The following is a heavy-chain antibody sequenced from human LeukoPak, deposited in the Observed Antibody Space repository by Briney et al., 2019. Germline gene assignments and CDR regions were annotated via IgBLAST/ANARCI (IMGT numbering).Heavy chain of an antibody. CDR1: GFTFSSYA. V-gene: IGHV3-23*01. CDR3: AEVSESAWFGELRFDY. J-gene: IGHJ4*02. D-gene: IGHD3-10*01. CDR2: ISGSGGST. Sequence: PGGSLRLSCAASGFTFSSYAMSWVRQAPGKGLEWVSAISGSGGSTYYADSVKGRFTISRDNSKNTLYLQMNSLRAEDTAVYYCAEVSESAWFGELRFDYWGQGTLVTVSS.